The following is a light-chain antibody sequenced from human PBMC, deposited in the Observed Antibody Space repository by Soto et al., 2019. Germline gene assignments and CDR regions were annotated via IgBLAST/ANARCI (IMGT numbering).Light chain of an antibody. Sequence: DIVMTQSPDSLAVSLGERATINCKSSQSVLYNSDNKNYLAWYQQKPGQPPKLLIYWASTRDSGVPDRFSGSGFGADLTLTISSLQAEDVAVYYCQQYYTTLSFVGGTKVEIK. CDR3: QQYYTTLS. CDR1: QSVLYNSDNKNY. V-gene: IGKV4-1*01. CDR2: WAS. J-gene: IGKJ4*01.